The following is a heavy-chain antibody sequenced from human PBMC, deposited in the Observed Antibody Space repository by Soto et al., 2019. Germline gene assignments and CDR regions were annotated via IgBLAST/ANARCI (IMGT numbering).Heavy chain of an antibody. V-gene: IGHV4-59*01. CDR1: CGSISTDH. Sequence: SETLSVTSPVSCGSISTDHWNCIRHPPGKGLESIGYIYYGGSANYSPSLKSRVTISVDTSKNEFSLQLSSVTAADTAIYSCARDDREHTKSPAPDHCGRRPLVTVAS. J-gene: IGHJ4*02. D-gene: IGHD1-26*01. CDR2: IYYGGSA. CDR3: ARDDREHTKSPAPDH.